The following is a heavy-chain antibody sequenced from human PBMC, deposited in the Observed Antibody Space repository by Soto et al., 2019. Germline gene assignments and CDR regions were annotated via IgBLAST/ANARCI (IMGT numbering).Heavy chain of an antibody. Sequence: PSETLSLTCAASGYSISSGYHWGWIRQPPGKGLEWLGSVHHSGSTYYNPSLKSRLTISVDKSKNQFSLKLSSVTAADTAVYFCATQSYSNSGAYYYYAMDVWGQGTTVTVSS. V-gene: IGHV4-38-2*01. D-gene: IGHD4-4*01. CDR1: GYSISSGYH. CDR2: VHHSGST. J-gene: IGHJ6*02. CDR3: ATQSYSNSGAYYYYAMDV.